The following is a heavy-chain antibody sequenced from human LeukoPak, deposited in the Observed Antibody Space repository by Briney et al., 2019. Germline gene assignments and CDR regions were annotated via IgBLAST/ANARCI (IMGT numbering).Heavy chain of an antibody. CDR2: LHHSGTT. Sequence: SETLSLTCSVSGDSISSSYWSWIRQPPGKGLEWIGYLHHSGTTNYNPSLKSRVSIYVDTSEIQFSLKLSSVTAADTAVYYCARDNNISFFDIWGPGTMVTVSS. CDR1: GDSISSSY. D-gene: IGHD1-14*01. V-gene: IGHV4-59*01. J-gene: IGHJ3*02. CDR3: ARDNNISFFDI.